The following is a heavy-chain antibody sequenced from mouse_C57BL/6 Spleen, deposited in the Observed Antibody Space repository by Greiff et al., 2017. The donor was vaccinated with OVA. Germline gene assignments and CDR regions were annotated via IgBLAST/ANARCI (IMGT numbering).Heavy chain of an antibody. CDR2: IDPSDSYT. CDR1: GYTFTSYW. J-gene: IGHJ2*01. V-gene: IGHV1-69*01. Sequence: QVQLQQPGAELVMPGASVKLSCKASGYTFTSYWMHWVKQRPGQGLEWIGEIDPSDSYTNYNQKFKGKSTLTVDKSSSTAYMQLSSLTSEDSAVYYCASSARGYVQYYFDYWGQGSTLTVSS. CDR3: ASSARGYVQYYFDY. D-gene: IGHD3-1*01.